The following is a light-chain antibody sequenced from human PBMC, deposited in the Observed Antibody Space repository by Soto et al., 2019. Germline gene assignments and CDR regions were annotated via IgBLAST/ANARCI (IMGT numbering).Light chain of an antibody. V-gene: IGKV1-5*03. J-gene: IGKJ5*01. CDR2: KAS. CDR1: QSISSW. CDR3: QQYNSYSMYT. Sequence: DIHMTQSPSTLSASVGDRVTITCRASQSISSWLAWYQQKPGKAPKLLIYKASTLESGVPSNFSGSGSGTEFTLTISSLQPEDFATYYCQQYNSYSMYTFGQGTRLEIK.